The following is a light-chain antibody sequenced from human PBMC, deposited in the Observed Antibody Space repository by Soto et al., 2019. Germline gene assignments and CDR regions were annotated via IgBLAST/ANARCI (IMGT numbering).Light chain of an antibody. Sequence: QSVLTQPPSVSGAPGQRVTISCTGSSSNIGAGYDVHWYQQFPGTAPKLLIYGDINRPSGVPDRFSGSKSGSSASLAITGLQAEDEADYYCQSYDSSLSGYVFGGGTKLTVI. CDR1: SSNIGAGYD. V-gene: IGLV1-40*01. CDR2: GDI. CDR3: QSYDSSLSGYV. J-gene: IGLJ3*02.